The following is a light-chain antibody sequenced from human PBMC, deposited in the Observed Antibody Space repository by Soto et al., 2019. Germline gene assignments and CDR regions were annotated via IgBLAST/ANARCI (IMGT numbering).Light chain of an antibody. Sequence: DIQMTQSPSTLSASVGDRVTITCRASQSISSWLAWYQQKPGKALKLLIYDASSLESGVPSRFSGSGSGTEFTLTISSLQPDDFATYYCQQYNSYSPDTFGQGTKLEIK. J-gene: IGKJ2*01. CDR3: QQYNSYSPDT. CDR2: DAS. CDR1: QSISSW. V-gene: IGKV1-5*01.